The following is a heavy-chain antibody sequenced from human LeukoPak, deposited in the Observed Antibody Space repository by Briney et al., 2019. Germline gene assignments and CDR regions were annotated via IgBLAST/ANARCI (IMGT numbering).Heavy chain of an antibody. V-gene: IGHV5-51*01. J-gene: IGHJ4*02. Sequence: GESLKISCKGSGYSFTSYWIGWVRPMPGKGLEWMGIIYPGDSDTRYSPSFQGQVTISADKSINTAYLQWSSLKASDTAMYYCARRGYSGYDYPGTFDYWGQGALVTVSS. CDR3: ARRGYSGYDYPGTFDY. CDR1: GYSFTSYW. CDR2: IYPGDSDT. D-gene: IGHD5-12*01.